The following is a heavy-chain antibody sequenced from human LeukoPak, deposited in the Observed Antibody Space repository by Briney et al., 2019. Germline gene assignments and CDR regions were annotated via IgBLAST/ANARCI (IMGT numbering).Heavy chain of an antibody. CDR2: ISSSSSYK. J-gene: IGHJ4*02. V-gene: IGHV3-21*01. Sequence: GGSLRLSCVASGFTFSSYSVNWVRQAPGEGLEWVSSISSSSSYKYYTDSVKGRFTISRDNAKNSLYLQMNSLSADDRAVYYCARSAAGTYYWGQGTLVTVSS. CDR1: GFTFSSYS. D-gene: IGHD1-7*01. CDR3: ARSAAGTYY.